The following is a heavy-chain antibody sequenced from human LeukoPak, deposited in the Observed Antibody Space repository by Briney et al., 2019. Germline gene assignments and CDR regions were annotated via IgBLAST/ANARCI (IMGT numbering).Heavy chain of an antibody. CDR2: LNWNGGST. Sequence: GGSLRLSCAASGFTFDDYGMNWVRQPPGKGLEWVCNLNWNGGSTSYADSLKGRLTISRDNAKSSLYLQMNSLRAEDTAMYFCARRMPGDAFDVLGQGTMVTVSS. D-gene: IGHD2-2*01. V-gene: IGHV3-20*04. CDR1: GFTFDDYG. CDR3: ARRMPGDAFDV. J-gene: IGHJ3*01.